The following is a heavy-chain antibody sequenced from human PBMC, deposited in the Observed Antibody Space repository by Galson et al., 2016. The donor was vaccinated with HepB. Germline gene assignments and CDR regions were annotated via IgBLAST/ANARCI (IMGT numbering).Heavy chain of an antibody. D-gene: IGHD4-11*01. V-gene: IGHV3-23*01. CDR1: GFTFSSYA. Sequence: SLRLSCAASGFTFSSYAMTWVRQAPGKGLEWVSVITSGGSTYYAASVRGRFTISRDNSKNTLYVQMNNLGAEDTAVYYCAKVATPNRNYENWFDSWGQGTLVTVSS. CDR2: ITSGGST. J-gene: IGHJ5*01. CDR3: AKVATPNRNYENWFDS.